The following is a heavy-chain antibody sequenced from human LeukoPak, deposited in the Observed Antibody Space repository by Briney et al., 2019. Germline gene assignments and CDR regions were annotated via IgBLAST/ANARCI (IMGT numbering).Heavy chain of an antibody. J-gene: IGHJ4*02. D-gene: IGHD3-10*02. CDR1: GGSISSYY. CDR3: ARASVRGAARIDY. V-gene: IGHV4-59*01. Sequence: SETLSLTCTVSGGSISSYYWSWIRQPPGKGLEWIGYIYYSGSTNYNPSLKSRVTISVDTSKNQFSLKLSSVTAADTAVYYCARASVRGAARIDYWGQGTLVTVSS. CDR2: IYYSGST.